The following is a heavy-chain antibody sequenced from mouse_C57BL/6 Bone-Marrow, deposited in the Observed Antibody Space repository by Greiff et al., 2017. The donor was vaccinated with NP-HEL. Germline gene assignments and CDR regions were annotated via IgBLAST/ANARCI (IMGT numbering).Heavy chain of an antibody. V-gene: IGHV1-55*01. CDR1: GYTFTSYW. D-gene: IGHD2-1*01. CDR2: IYPGSGSN. J-gene: IGHJ4*01. Sequence: VQLLQPGAELVKPGASVKMSCKASGYTFTSYWLTWVKQRPGQGLEWIGDIYPGSGSNNYNEKFKSKATLTVDTSSSPAYLQLSSLTSEDSAVYYCASYGNYAMDYWGQGTSVTVSS. CDR3: ASYGNYAMDY.